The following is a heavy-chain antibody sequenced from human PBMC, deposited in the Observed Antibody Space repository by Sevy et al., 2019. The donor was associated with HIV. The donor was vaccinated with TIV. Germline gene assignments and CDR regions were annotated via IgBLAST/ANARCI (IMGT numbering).Heavy chain of an antibody. CDR3: AIGGRHYYDSSGYYEFGTFDY. Sequence: SETLSLTCTVSGGSISSYYWSWIRQPPGKGLEWIGYIYYSGSTNYNPSLKSRVTISVDTSKNQFSLKRRSVTAADTALYYWAIGGRHYYDSSGYYEFGTFDYWGQGTLVTVSS. J-gene: IGHJ4*02. D-gene: IGHD3-22*01. CDR1: GGSISSYY. CDR2: IYYSGST. V-gene: IGHV4-59*01.